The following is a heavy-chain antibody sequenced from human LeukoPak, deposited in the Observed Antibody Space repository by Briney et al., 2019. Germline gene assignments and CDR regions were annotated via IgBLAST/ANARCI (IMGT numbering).Heavy chain of an antibody. CDR3: ARRGFNWFDP. J-gene: IGHJ5*02. Sequence: SETLSLTCAVYGGSFSGYYWSWIRQPPGKGLEWIGEINHSGSTNYNPSLKSRVTISVDTSKNQFSLKLSSVTAADTAVYYCARRGFNWFDPWAQGTLVTVSS. V-gene: IGHV4-34*01. CDR2: INHSGST. CDR1: GGSFSGYY.